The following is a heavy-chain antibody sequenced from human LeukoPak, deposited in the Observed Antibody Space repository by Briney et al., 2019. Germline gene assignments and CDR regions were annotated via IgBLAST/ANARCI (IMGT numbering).Heavy chain of an antibody. V-gene: IGHV4-61*02. CDR1: GASISSHIYY. J-gene: IGHJ4*02. Sequence: PSETLSLTCTVSGASISSHIYYWSWIRQPAGKGLEWIGRIYTSGSTNYNPSLKSRVTMSLDTSKNQFSLNLSSVTAADTAVYYCAGVGRDSSSFDYWGQGTLVTVSS. D-gene: IGHD6-13*01. CDR3: AGVGRDSSSFDY. CDR2: IYTSGST.